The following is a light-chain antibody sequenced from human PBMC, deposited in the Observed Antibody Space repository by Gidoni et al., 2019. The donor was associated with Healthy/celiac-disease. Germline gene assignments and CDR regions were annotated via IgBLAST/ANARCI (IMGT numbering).Light chain of an antibody. CDR1: QSVLYSSNSKNY. Sequence: DIVTTQSPDPLAVSLGERATTNCKSSQSVLYSSNSKNYLAWHQQKPGQPPKLLIYWASTRESGVPDRFSGSGSGTDFTLTSSSLQAEDVAVYYCQQYYSTPITFGQXTRLEIK. J-gene: IGKJ5*01. CDR3: QQYYSTPIT. CDR2: WAS. V-gene: IGKV4-1*01.